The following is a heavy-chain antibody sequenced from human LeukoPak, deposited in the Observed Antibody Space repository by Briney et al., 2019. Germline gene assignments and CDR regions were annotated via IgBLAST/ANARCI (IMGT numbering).Heavy chain of an antibody. Sequence: GGSLRLSCAASGFTFSSYAMHWVRQAPGKGLEWVSAISGSGGSTYYADSVKGRFTISRDNSKNTLYLQMNSLRAEDTAVYYCAKLPSYYDILTGSFDYWGQGTLVTVSS. CDR2: ISGSGGST. J-gene: IGHJ4*02. CDR1: GFTFSSYA. V-gene: IGHV3-23*01. D-gene: IGHD3-9*01. CDR3: AKLPSYYDILTGSFDY.